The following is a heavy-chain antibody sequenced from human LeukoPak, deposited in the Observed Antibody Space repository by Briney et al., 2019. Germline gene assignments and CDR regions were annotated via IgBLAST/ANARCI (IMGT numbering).Heavy chain of an antibody. Sequence: ASVKVSCKASGYTFTSYDINWVRQATGQGLEWMGWMNPNSGNTGYAQKFQGRVTMTRNTSTSTAYMELSSLRSEDTAVYYCARLHIAAAGRRSNWFDPWGQGTLVTVSS. J-gene: IGHJ5*02. CDR2: MNPNSGNT. CDR1: GYTFTSYD. D-gene: IGHD6-13*01. CDR3: ARLHIAAAGRRSNWFDP. V-gene: IGHV1-8*01.